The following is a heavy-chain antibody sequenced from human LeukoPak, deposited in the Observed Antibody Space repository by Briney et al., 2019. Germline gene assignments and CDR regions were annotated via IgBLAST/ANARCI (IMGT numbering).Heavy chain of an antibody. Sequence: SVKVSCXASGGTFSSYAISWVRRAPGQGLEWMGGIIPIFGTANYAQKFQGRVTITTDESTSTAYMELSSLRSEDTAVYYCACGANNVAATNLDYWGQGTLVTVSS. CDR2: IIPIFGTA. V-gene: IGHV1-69*05. CDR3: ACGANNVAATNLDY. J-gene: IGHJ4*02. CDR1: GGTFSSYA. D-gene: IGHD2-15*01.